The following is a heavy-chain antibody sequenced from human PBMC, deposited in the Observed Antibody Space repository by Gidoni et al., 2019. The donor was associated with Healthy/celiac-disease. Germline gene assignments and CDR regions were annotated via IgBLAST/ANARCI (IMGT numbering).Heavy chain of an antibody. Sequence: EVQLVESGGGLVQPGRSLRLSCTASAFTFGAYAMSWVRQAPGKGLEWVGFIRSKAYGGTTEYAASVKGRFTISRDDSKSIAYLQMNSLKTEDTAVYYCTRDVLGDYDSRWGQGTLVTVSS. CDR3: TRDVLGDYDSR. J-gene: IGHJ4*02. CDR1: AFTFGAYA. V-gene: IGHV3-49*04. D-gene: IGHD3-22*01. CDR2: IRSKAYGGTT.